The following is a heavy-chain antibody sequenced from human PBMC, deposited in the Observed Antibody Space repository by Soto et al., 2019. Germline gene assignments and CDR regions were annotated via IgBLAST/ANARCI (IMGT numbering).Heavy chain of an antibody. Sequence: QVKLVQSGAEVKRPGASVKVSCKASGYTFSDYYIYWVRQAPGQGLEWMGWIDPNSGGTNYAQKFQDRVTLTRDTSISTAYMELNRLRSDDTAVYYCASLPAMGGANWGQGTLVTVSS. J-gene: IGHJ4*02. CDR3: ASLPAMGGAN. V-gene: IGHV1-2*02. CDR1: GYTFSDYY. CDR2: IDPNSGGT. D-gene: IGHD3-16*01.